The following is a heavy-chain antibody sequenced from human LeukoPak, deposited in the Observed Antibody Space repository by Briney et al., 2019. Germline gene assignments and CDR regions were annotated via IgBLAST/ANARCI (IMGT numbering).Heavy chain of an antibody. V-gene: IGHV3-23*01. Sequence: GGSLRLSCAASGFTFSSYAMSWVRQAPGKGLGWVSAISSSGASTSYADSVKGRFTISRDSSKNTLYLQMNSLRAEDAAVYYCAKDHRGVTMVTTFRYWGQGTLVTVSS. J-gene: IGHJ4*02. CDR2: ISSSGAST. D-gene: IGHD4-17*01. CDR1: GFTFSSYA. CDR3: AKDHRGVTMVTTFRY.